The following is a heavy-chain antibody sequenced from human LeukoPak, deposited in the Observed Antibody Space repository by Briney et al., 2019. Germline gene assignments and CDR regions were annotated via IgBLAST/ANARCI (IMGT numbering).Heavy chain of an antibody. V-gene: IGHV4-39*01. CDR1: VGSISSSSYY. CDR3: ARRSDY. CDR2: IYYSGST. J-gene: IGHJ4*02. Sequence: SETLSLTCTVSVGSISSSSYYWGSIRQPPGKGLEWIRSIYYSGSTYYNPSLKSRVTISVDTSKNQFSLKLSAVTAADTAVYYCARRSDYWGQGTLVTVSS.